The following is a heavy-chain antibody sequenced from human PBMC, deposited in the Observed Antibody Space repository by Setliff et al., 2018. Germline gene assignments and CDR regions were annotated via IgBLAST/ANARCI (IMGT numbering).Heavy chain of an antibody. Sequence: SETLSLTCTVSDVSISSSSFYWAWIRQPPGKGLEWIGSIYYSGSTYYNPSLTSRVTISVDTSNNQFSLNLNSVTAADTAIYYCVRGLNSESWTFRYWSQGILVTVS. J-gene: IGHJ4*02. D-gene: IGHD1-26*01. CDR2: IYYSGST. CDR3: VRGLNSESWTFRY. V-gene: IGHV4-39*01. CDR1: DVSISSSSFY.